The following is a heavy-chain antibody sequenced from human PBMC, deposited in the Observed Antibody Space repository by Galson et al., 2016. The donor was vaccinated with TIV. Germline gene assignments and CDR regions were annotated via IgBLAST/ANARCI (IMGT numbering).Heavy chain of an antibody. D-gene: IGHD1-26*01. V-gene: IGHV4-59*01. J-gene: IGHJ6*03. CDR3: ASDKSGFETVERFYYYMDV. CDR1: GGSINTYY. CDR2: VYYSGST. Sequence: ETLSLTCTVSGGSINTYYWTWIRQPPGKGLEWIGHVYYSGSTDYNPSLKSRVSISIDRSKTQFSLMLNSVTPADTAAYFCASDKSGFETVERFYYYMDVWGKGITVTVSS.